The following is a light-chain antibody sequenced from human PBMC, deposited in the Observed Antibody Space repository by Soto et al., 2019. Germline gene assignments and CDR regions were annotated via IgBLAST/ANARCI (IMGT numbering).Light chain of an antibody. CDR3: QQRSNWPAP. CDR2: DAS. J-gene: IGKJ4*01. V-gene: IGKV3-11*01. Sequence: EMVLTQSPATLSLSPGERATLSCWASQSVNRYLVWYQQKPGQAPRILMYDASKRATGIPARFSGSGSGTDGTITISSLETEDGAVYYCQQRSNWPAPFGGGTKVDIK. CDR1: QSVNRY.